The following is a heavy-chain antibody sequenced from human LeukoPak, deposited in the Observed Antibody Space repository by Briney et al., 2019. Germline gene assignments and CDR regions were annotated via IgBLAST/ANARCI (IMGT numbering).Heavy chain of an antibody. Sequence: PSGTLSLTCAVSGGSISSSNWWSWVRQPPGKGLEWIGEIYHSGSTNYNPSLKSRVTISVDKSKNQFSLKLSSVTAADTAVYYCAREVPSRVGGFDYWGQGTLVTVSS. D-gene: IGHD1-26*01. J-gene: IGHJ4*02. V-gene: IGHV4-4*02. CDR1: GGSISSSNW. CDR3: AREVPSRVGGFDY. CDR2: IYHSGST.